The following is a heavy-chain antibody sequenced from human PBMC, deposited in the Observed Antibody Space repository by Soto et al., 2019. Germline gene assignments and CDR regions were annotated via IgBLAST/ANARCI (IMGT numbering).Heavy chain of an antibody. V-gene: IGHV3-23*01. J-gene: IGHJ4*02. CDR1: GFTFSTYA. D-gene: IGHD1-1*01. Sequence: PVGSRRLSCAACGFTFSTYAMSWVRQAPGKGLEWAAAISDDADPTYYAASVTGRFTISRHNSRDTLNLQMHSMSDEDTAVYYCVKGSTSTAYGQDWGQGTVVTVSS. CDR3: VKGSTSTAYGQD. CDR2: ISDDADPT.